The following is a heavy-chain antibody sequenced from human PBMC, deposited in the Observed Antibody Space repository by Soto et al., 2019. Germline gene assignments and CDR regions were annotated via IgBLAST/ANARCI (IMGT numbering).Heavy chain of an antibody. CDR1: GYTFTSYG. D-gene: IGHD3-3*01. J-gene: IGHJ4*02. Sequence: ASVKVSCKASGYTFTSYGISWVRQAPGQGLEWMGWISAYNGNTNYAQKLQGRVTMTTDTSTSTAYMELRSLRSDDTEVYYCERNFVDFWSGLSGFDYWRQVPLVTVSS. CDR2: ISAYNGNT. V-gene: IGHV1-18*01. CDR3: ERNFVDFWSGLSGFDY.